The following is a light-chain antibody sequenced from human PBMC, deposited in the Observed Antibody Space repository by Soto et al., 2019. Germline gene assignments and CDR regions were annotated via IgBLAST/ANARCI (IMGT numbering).Light chain of an antibody. CDR3: HQFGSSPYT. V-gene: IGKV3-20*01. CDR1: QSLGSTY. J-gene: IGKJ2*01. CDR2: EAS. Sequence: ENVLTQSPDTLSLSPGERATLSCRASQSLGSTYLAWYQQKPGQPPRRLMYEASSRATGVPDRFSGSGSGTDFTLTISRLEPEDFAVYFCHQFGSSPYTFGQGTKLEIK.